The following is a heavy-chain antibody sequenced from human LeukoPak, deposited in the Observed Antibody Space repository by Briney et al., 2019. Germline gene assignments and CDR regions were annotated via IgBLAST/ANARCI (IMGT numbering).Heavy chain of an antibody. CDR3: AKSANIAVAATVTG. CDR1: VFTFSSYA. CDR2: ISGSGSRI. J-gene: IGHJ4*02. V-gene: IGHV3-23*01. Sequence: GGSLRLSCAASVFTFSSYAMHWVRQAPGKGLEWVSGISGSGSRIYYADSVKGRFTISRDNSKNTLFLQMTSLRAEDTAVYYCAKSANIAVAATVTGWGQGTLVTVSS. D-gene: IGHD6-19*01.